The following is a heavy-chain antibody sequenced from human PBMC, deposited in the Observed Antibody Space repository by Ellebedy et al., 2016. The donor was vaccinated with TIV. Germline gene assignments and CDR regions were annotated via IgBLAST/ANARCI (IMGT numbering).Heavy chain of an antibody. D-gene: IGHD3-22*01. Sequence: GESLKISCAASGFTFSSYGMHWVRQAPGKGLEWVAVIWYDGSNKYYADSVKGRFTISRDNSKNTLYLQMKSLRADDTAVYYCSREHTMKVGLDAFDIWGQGIMVTVSS. J-gene: IGHJ3*02. V-gene: IGHV3-33*08. CDR1: GFTFSSYG. CDR3: SREHTMKVGLDAFDI. CDR2: IWYDGSNK.